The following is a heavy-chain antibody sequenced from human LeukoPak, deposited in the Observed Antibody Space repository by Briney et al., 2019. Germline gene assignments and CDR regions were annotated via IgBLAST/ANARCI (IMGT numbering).Heavy chain of an antibody. J-gene: IGHJ4*02. CDR3: ARDGLGSYYDY. D-gene: IGHD1-26*01. Sequence: SETLSLTCTVSGGSISSYYWSWIRQPPGKGLEWIGYIYYSGSTNYNPSLKSRVTISVDTSKNQFSLKLRSVTAADTAVYYCARDGLGSYYDYWGQGTLVTVSS. V-gene: IGHV4-59*01. CDR1: GGSISSYY. CDR2: IYYSGST.